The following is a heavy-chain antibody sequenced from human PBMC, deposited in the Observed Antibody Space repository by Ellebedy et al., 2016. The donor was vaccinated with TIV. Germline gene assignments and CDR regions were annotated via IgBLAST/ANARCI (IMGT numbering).Heavy chain of an antibody. J-gene: IGHJ6*02. CDR3: ATGHGSGSYYYYGMDV. V-gene: IGHV4-38-2*02. Sequence: SETLSLXXTVSGYSISSGYYWGWIRQPPGKGLEWIGSIYHSGSTYYNPSLKSRVTISVDTSKNQFSLKLSSVTAADTAVYYCATGHGSGSYYYYGMDVWGQGTTVTVSS. CDR2: IYHSGST. D-gene: IGHD3-10*01. CDR1: GYSISSGYY.